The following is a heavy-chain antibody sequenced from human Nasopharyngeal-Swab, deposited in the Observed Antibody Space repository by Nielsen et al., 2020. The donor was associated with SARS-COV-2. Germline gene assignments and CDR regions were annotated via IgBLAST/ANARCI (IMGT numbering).Heavy chain of an antibody. Sequence: GESLKISCAASGFTFSSYWMSWVRQAPGKGLEWVANIKQDGSEKYYVDSVKGRFTISRDNSKNTLYLQMNSLRAEDTAVYYCAKDGPDDSSGLCYWGQGTLVTVSS. D-gene: IGHD3-22*01. CDR3: AKDGPDDSSGLCY. J-gene: IGHJ4*02. CDR1: GFTFSSYW. CDR2: IKQDGSEK. V-gene: IGHV3-7*01.